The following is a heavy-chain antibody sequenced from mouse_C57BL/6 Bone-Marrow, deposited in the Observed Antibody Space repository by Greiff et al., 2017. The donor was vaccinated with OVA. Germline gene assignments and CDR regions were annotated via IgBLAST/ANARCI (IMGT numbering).Heavy chain of an antibody. CDR3: ANTMVTTRDFDV. Sequence: EVQLQQSGPELVKPGASVKISCKASGYSFTDYYMNWVKQSNGKSLEWIGVINPNYGTTSYNQKFKGKATLTVDQSSTTAYMQLNSLTSDDSAVYDCANTMVTTRDFDVWGTGTTVTVSS. J-gene: IGHJ1*03. V-gene: IGHV1-39*01. D-gene: IGHD2-2*01. CDR1: GYSFTDYY. CDR2: INPNYGTT.